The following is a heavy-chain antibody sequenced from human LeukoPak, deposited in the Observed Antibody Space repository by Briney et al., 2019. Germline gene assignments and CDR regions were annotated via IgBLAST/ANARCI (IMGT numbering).Heavy chain of an antibody. CDR3: ARDLVEMAFLFDY. CDR1: GYTFPSYF. V-gene: IGHV1-46*01. D-gene: IGHD5-24*01. J-gene: IGHJ4*02. Sequence: ASVKVSCKASGYTFPSYFMHWVRQAPGQGLEWMGIINPTGGSTTYAQKFQGRVTMTRDTSTSTVYMELSSLRSDDTAVYYCARDLVEMAFLFDYWGQGTLVTVSS. CDR2: INPTGGST.